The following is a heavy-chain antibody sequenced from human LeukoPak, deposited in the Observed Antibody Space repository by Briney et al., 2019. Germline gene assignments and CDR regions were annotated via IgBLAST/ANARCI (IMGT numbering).Heavy chain of an antibody. CDR3: ARVIVVVPAAPHPGNWFDP. J-gene: IGHJ5*02. CDR2: IYHSGST. Sequence: SETLSLTCTVSGGSISSGGYYWSWIRQPPGKGLEWIGYIYHSGSTYYNPSLKSRVTISVDRCKNQFSLKLSSVTAADTAVYYCARVIVVVPAAPHPGNWFDPWGQGTLVTVSS. CDR1: GGSISSGGYY. V-gene: IGHV4-30-2*01. D-gene: IGHD2-2*01.